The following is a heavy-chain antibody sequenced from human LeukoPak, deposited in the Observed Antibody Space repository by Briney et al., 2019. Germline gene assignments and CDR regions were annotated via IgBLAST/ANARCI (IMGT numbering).Heavy chain of an antibody. CDR2: TYYRSKWYN. CDR1: GDSVSSNTAV. CDR3: TNGGAAAGFNY. V-gene: IGHV6-1*01. J-gene: IGHJ4*02. Sequence: SQTLSLTCAISGDSVSSNTAVWNWIRQSPSRGLEWLGRTYYRSKWYNDYAVSVKSRITINPDTSKNQFSLQLNSVTPEDTAVYYCTNGGAAAGFNYWGQGTLVAVSS. D-gene: IGHD6-13*01.